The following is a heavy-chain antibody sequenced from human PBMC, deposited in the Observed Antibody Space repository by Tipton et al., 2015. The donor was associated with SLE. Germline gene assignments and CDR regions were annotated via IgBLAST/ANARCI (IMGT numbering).Heavy chain of an antibody. CDR3: AMSSATLTHYFDY. V-gene: IGHV3-23*01. CDR1: GFTFSNFA. J-gene: IGHJ4*02. CDR2: ISRSGDAT. D-gene: IGHD3-10*01. Sequence: SLRISCAASGFTFSNFAVSWVRQAPGKGLEWVSAISRSGDATYYADPVKGWFTISRDNSRNTLYLQMNSLRAEDTAVYYCAMSSATLTHYFDYWGQGTLVTVSP.